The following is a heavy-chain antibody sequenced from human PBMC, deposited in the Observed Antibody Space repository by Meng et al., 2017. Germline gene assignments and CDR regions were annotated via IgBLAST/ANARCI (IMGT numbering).Heavy chain of an antibody. CDR1: GGSFSGYY. D-gene: IGHD2-15*01. V-gene: IGHV4-34*01. CDR3: ARGRPLLYCSGGSCYYAFDI. Sequence: SETLSLTCAVYGGSFSGYYWSWIRQPPGKGLEWIGEINHSGSTNYNPSLKSRVTISVDTSKNQFSLKLSSVTAADTAVYYRARGRPLLYCSGGSCYYAFDIWGQGTMVTVSS. J-gene: IGHJ3*02. CDR2: INHSGST.